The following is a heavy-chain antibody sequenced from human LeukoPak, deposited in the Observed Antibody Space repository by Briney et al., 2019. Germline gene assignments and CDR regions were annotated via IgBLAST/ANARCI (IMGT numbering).Heavy chain of an antibody. V-gene: IGHV3-21*01. D-gene: IGHD2-2*01. CDR3: ARVRQLLFYVDHPDAFDI. J-gene: IGHJ3*02. CDR2: ISSSSSYI. CDR1: GFTFSSYS. Sequence: PGGSLRLSCAASGFTFSSYSMNWVRQAPGKGLEWVSSISSSSSYIYYADSVKGRFTISRDNAKNSLYLQMNSLRAEDTAVYYCARVRQLLFYVDHPDAFDIWGQGTMVCASS.